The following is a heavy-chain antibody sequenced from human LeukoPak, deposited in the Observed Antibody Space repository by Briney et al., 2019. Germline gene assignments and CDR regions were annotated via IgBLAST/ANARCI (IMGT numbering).Heavy chain of an antibody. CDR2: ISYDGSNK. Sequence: GGSLRLSCAASGFTFSNYAMHWVRQAPGKGLEWVAVISYDGSNKYYADSVKGRFTISRDNSKNTLYLQMNSLRAEDTAVYYCAREGCSSTSCYEEDPDYYYYYGMDVWGKGTTVTVSS. V-gene: IGHV3-30-3*01. CDR1: GFTFSNYA. D-gene: IGHD2-2*01. J-gene: IGHJ6*04. CDR3: AREGCSSTSCYEEDPDYYYYYGMDV.